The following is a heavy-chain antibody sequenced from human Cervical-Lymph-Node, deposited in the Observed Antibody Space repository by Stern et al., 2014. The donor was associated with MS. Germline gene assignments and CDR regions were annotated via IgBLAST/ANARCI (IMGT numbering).Heavy chain of an antibody. Sequence: QVQLQESGPGLVKPSETLSLTCTVSGGSISSYYWSWIRQPPGKGLEWIGHIYYSGNTNYTPSLKSRVTMSVHTSRNQFSLKLSSVTAADTAVYYCVRVGSDGPFDYWGQGTLVTVSS. CDR3: VRVGSDGPFDY. CDR1: GGSISSYY. J-gene: IGHJ4*02. CDR2: IYYSGNT. V-gene: IGHV4-59*01. D-gene: IGHD3-10*01.